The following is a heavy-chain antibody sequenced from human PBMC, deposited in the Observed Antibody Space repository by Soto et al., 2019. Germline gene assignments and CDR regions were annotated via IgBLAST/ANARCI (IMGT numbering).Heavy chain of an antibody. CDR1: GFTFSIFS. D-gene: IGHD6-19*01. Sequence: QVQLVESGGGVVQPGRSLRLSCAASGFTFSIFSMHWVRQAPGKGLEWVAVISYDGSRTYYRDSVKGRFTISRDSSKNTLYLQMNSLRAEDTAVYYCAKSMAVAFPGFYGLDVWGQGTTVTVSS. CDR2: ISYDGSRT. J-gene: IGHJ6*02. V-gene: IGHV3-30*18. CDR3: AKSMAVAFPGFYGLDV.